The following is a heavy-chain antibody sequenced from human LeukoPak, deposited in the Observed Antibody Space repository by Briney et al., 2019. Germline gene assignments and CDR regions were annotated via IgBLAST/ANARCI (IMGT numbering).Heavy chain of an antibody. J-gene: IGHJ4*02. D-gene: IGHD1-26*01. CDR3: ARRGSYPFYYFDY. CDR1: GGSISSYY. CDR2: IYYSGST. Sequence: SETLSLTCTVSGGSISSYYWSWIRQPPGKGLEWIGYIYYSGSTNYNPSLKSRVTISVDTSKNQFSLKLSSVTAADTAVYYCARRGSYPFYYFDYWGEGTLVSVSS. V-gene: IGHV4-59*08.